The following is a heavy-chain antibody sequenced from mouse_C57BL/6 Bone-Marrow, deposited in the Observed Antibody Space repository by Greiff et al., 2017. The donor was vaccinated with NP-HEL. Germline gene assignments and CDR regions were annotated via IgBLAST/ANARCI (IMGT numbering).Heavy chain of an antibody. CDR1: GFTFSSYA. V-gene: IGHV5-4*01. D-gene: IGHD2-4*01. J-gene: IGHJ3*01. CDR3: ARDYDYVAY. CDR2: ISDGGSYT. Sequence: EVKLVESGGGLVKPGGSLKLSCAASGFTFSSYAMSWVRQTPEKRLEWVATISDGGSYTYYPDNVKGRFTISRDNAKHNLYLQMSHLKSEDTAMYYCARDYDYVAYWGQGTLVTVSA.